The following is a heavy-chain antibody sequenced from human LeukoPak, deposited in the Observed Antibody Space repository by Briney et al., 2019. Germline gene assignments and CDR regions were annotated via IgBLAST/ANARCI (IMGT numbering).Heavy chain of an antibody. J-gene: IGHJ4*02. CDR3: ARDIRAVGATLYFDY. V-gene: IGHV4-59*01. CDR2: IYYSGST. CDR1: GAFISSYY. D-gene: IGHD1-26*01. Sequence: SETLSLTCTVSGAFISSYYWSWIRQTPGKGLEWIGQIYYSGSTNYNPSLKSRVTISVDTSKNQFSLKLSSVTAADTAVYYCARDIRAVGATLYFDYWGQGTLVTVSS.